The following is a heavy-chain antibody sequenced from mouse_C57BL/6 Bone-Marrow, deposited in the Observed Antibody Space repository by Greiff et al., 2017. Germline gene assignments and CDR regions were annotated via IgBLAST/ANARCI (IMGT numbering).Heavy chain of an antibody. CDR3: NHYYGSSYGAY. Sequence: QLQQSGAELVRPGASVKLSCTASGFNIKDDYMHWVKQRPEQGLEWIGWIDPENGDTEYASKFQGKATITADTSSNTAYLQLSSLTSEDTAVYYCNHYYGSSYGAYWGQGTLVTVSA. D-gene: IGHD1-1*01. CDR2: IDPENGDT. CDR1: GFNIKDDY. J-gene: IGHJ3*01. V-gene: IGHV14-4*01.